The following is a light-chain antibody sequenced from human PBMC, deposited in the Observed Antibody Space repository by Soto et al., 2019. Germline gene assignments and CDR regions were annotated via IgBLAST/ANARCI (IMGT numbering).Light chain of an antibody. CDR2: EVS. CDR1: SSDVGGYNY. V-gene: IGLV2-14*01. J-gene: IGLJ1*01. Sequence: QSVPTQPASVSGSPGQSITISCTGTSSDVGGYNYVSWYQQHPGKAPKLMIYEVSNRPSGVSNRFSGSKSGNTASLTISGLHTEDEADYYCSSYTSSSTLVFGTGTKVTVL. CDR3: SSYTSSSTLV.